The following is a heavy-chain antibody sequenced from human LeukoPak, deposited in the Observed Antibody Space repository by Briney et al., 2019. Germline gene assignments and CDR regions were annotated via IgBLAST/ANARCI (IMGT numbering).Heavy chain of an antibody. Sequence: GGPLRLSCAASGFVFSRKDMHWIRQVRGRGLEWVSTIGVVSDTYYSDSVKGRFFISREDDKNSLYLQMNSLTAGDTGVYYCARGGRSSDTFDFGGQGTLVTVSS. CDR3: ARGGRSSDTFDF. D-gene: IGHD1-26*01. V-gene: IGHV3-13*01. J-gene: IGHJ4*02. CDR1: GFVFSRKD. CDR2: IGVVSDT.